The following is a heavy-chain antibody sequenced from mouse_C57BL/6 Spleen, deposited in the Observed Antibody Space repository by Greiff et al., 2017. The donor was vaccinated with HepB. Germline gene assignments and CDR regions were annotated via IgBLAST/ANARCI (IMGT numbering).Heavy chain of an antibody. CDR2: IDPETGGT. D-gene: IGHD1-1*01. V-gene: IGHV1-15*01. J-gene: IGHJ2*01. CDR3: TRGFYYGSSYGY. CDR1: GYTFTDYE. Sequence: LQESGAELVRPGASVTLSCKASGYTFTDYEMHWVKQTPVHGLEWIGAIDPETGGTAYNQKFKGKAILTADKSSSTAYMELRSLTSEDSAVYYCTRGFYYGSSYGYWGQGTTLTVSS.